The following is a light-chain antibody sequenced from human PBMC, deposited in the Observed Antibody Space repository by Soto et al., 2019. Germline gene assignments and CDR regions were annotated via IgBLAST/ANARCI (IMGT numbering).Light chain of an antibody. Sequence: QAVVTQPPSASGTPGQRVTISCSGSSSNIGTNAVNWCQQLPGTAPRLLIYSNDQRPPGVPDRFSGSKSGTSASLGISGLQSEDEADYYCQSYDNSLPWVFGGGTKLTVL. CDR2: SND. J-gene: IGLJ3*02. V-gene: IGLV1-44*01. CDR3: QSYDNSLPWV. CDR1: SSNIGTNA.